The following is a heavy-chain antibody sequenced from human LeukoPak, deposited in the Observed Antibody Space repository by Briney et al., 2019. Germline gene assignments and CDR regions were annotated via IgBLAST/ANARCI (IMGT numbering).Heavy chain of an antibody. CDR1: GGTFSSYA. CDR2: IIPIFGTA. J-gene: IGHJ5*02. D-gene: IGHD3-22*01. Sequence: SVKVSCKASGGTFSSYAISWVRQAPGQGLEWMGRIIPIFGTANYAQKFQGRVTITTDESTSTAYMELSSLRSEDTAVYYCARSRGDDSSGYYSWFDPWGQGTLVTVSS. CDR3: ARSRGDDSSGYYSWFDP. V-gene: IGHV1-69*05.